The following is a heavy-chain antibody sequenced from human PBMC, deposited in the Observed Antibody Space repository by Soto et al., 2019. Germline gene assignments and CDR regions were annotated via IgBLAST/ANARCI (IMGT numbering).Heavy chain of an antibody. Sequence: PGESLKISCKGSGYSFTSYWIGWVRQMPGKGLESMGIIYPGDSDTRYSPSFQGQVTISADKSISTAYLQMNSLRAEDTALYYCAKGRSYYYYYGVDVWGQGTTVTVSS. CDR3: AKGRSYYYYYGVDV. CDR1: GYSFTSYW. V-gene: IGHV5-51*01. CDR2: IYPGDSDT. J-gene: IGHJ6*02.